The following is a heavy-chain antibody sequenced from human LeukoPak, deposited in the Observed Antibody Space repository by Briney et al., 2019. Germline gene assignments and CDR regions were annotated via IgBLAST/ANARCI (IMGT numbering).Heavy chain of an antibody. V-gene: IGHV3-74*01. CDR2: INSDGSST. J-gene: IGHJ3*02. CDR1: GFTFSSYW. Sequence: PGGSLRLSCAVSGFTFSSYWMHWVRQAPGKGLVWVSRINSDGSSTSYADSVKGRFTISRDNAKNTLYLQINSLRAEDTAVYYCAGDLGWDDVFDIWGQGTMVTVSS. D-gene: IGHD1-26*01. CDR3: AGDLGWDDVFDI.